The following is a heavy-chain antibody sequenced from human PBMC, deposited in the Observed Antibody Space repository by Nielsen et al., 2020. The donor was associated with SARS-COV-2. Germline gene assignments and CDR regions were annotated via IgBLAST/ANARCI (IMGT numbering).Heavy chain of an antibody. CDR2: IYGSGSSS. CDR3: AKDQSALAAFDF. J-gene: IGHJ3*01. V-gene: IGHV3-23*03. CDR1: GSTFSSSA. Sequence: GESLKISCAASGSTFSSSAMSWLRQAPGKGLEWVSLIYGSGSSSYYADSVKGRFTISRDNSKKPLYLQMTSLRPEDTAVYYCAKDQSALAAFDFWGQGTMVIVSS.